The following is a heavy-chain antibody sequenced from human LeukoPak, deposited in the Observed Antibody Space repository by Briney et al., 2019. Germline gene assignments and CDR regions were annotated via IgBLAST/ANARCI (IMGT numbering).Heavy chain of an antibody. CDR1: GGSISSGGYS. J-gene: IGHJ3*02. Sequence: SETLSLTCAVSGGSISSGGYSWSWIRQPPGKXXXXXXXXXXSGSTYYNPSLKSRVTISVDRSKNQFSLKLSSVTAADTAVYYCARGYYYDSSGYMDAFDIWGQGTMVTVSS. CDR3: ARGYYYDSSGYMDAFDI. D-gene: IGHD3-22*01. CDR2: XXXSGST. V-gene: IGHV4-30-2*01.